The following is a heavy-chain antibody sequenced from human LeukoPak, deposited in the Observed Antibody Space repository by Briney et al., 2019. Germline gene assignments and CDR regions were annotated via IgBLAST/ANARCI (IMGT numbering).Heavy chain of an antibody. D-gene: IGHD2-2*02. CDR1: GYTFTGCF. V-gene: IGHV1-69*05. CDR2: IIPIFGTA. Sequence: SVKVSCKASGYTFTGCFIHYVRQAPGQGLEWMGGIIPIFGTANYAQKFQGRVTITTDESTSTAYMELSSLRSEDTAVYYCARGDIVVVPAAIPWFDPWGQGTLVTVSS. J-gene: IGHJ5*02. CDR3: ARGDIVVVPAAIPWFDP.